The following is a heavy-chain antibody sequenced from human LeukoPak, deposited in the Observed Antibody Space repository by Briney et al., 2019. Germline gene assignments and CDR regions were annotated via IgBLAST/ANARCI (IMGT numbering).Heavy chain of an antibody. V-gene: IGHV4-31*03. CDR1: GGSISSGGYY. Sequence: SETLSLTCTVSGGSISSGGYYWSWIRQHPGKGLEWIGYIYYSGSTYYNPSLKSRVTISVDTSKNQFSLKLSSVTAADTAVYYCARLGWFLELQDYWGQGTLVTVSS. J-gene: IGHJ4*02. CDR3: ARLGWFLELQDY. D-gene: IGHD1-7*01. CDR2: IYYSGST.